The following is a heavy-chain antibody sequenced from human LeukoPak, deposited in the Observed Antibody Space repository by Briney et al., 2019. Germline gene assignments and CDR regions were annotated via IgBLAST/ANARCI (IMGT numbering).Heavy chain of an antibody. D-gene: IGHD6-13*01. V-gene: IGHV1-69*06. Sequence: SVKVSCKASGDTFSNFANVWVRQAPGQGLECMGGIIPFFGTANYAQKFQGRVTITADKSTSTAYMELNSLRSEDTAVYYCARGGTSSWPPRPFDYWGQGTLVTVSS. CDR2: IIPFFGTA. J-gene: IGHJ4*02. CDR1: GDTFSNFA. CDR3: ARGGTSSWPPRPFDY.